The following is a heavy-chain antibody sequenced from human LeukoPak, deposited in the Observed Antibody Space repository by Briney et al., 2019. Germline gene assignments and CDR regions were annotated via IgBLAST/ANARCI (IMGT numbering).Heavy chain of an antibody. J-gene: IGHJ4*02. CDR1: GGSISSSSYY. CDR3: ARGPPMEFHFRNLEKMGFGELVD. CDR2: IYYSGST. Sequence: PSETLSLTCTVSGGSISSSSYYWGWIRQPPGKGLEWIGSIYYSGSTYYNPSLKSRVTISVDTSKNQFSLKLSSVTAADTAVYYCARGPPMEFHFRNLEKMGFGELVDWGQGTLVTVSS. D-gene: IGHD3-10*01. V-gene: IGHV4-39*07.